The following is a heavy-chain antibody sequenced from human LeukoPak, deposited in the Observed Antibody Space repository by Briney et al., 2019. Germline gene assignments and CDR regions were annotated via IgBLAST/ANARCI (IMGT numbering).Heavy chain of an antibody. J-gene: IGHJ4*02. CDR3: ARDGGLLWFGEFSPTFDY. CDR1: GGSISSSTYY. V-gene: IGHV4-39*02. Sequence: SETLSLTCTVSGGSISSSTYYWGWIRQPPGKGLEWIGSIYYSGSTYYNPSLKSRVTISVDTSKNQFSLKLTSVTAADTAVYYCARDGGLLWFGEFSPTFDYWGQGTLVTVSS. CDR2: IYYSGST. D-gene: IGHD3-10*01.